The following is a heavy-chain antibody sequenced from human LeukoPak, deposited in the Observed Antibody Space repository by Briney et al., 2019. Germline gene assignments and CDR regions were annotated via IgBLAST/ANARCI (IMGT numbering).Heavy chain of an antibody. CDR1: GFTFSDYY. V-gene: IGHV3-11*01. Sequence: GGSLRLSCAASGFTFSDYYMSWIRQAPGKGLEWASYISSSGSTIYYADSVKGRFTISRDNAKNSLYLQMNSLRAEDTAVYYCARGYCSSTSCPPGYWGQGTLVTVSS. D-gene: IGHD2-2*01. CDR2: ISSSGSTI. CDR3: ARGYCSSTSCPPGY. J-gene: IGHJ4*02.